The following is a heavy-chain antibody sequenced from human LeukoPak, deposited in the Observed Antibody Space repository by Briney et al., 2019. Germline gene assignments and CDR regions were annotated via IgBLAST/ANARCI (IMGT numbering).Heavy chain of an antibody. CDR1: GGSISSSNYY. D-gene: IGHD6-19*01. V-gene: IGHV4-39*01. Sequence: PSETLSLTCTVSGGSISSSNYYWGWIRQPPGKGLEWIGSIYYGGTTYYNPSLKSRVTISVDTSKNQCSLKLSSVTAADTAVYYCARGIAVAGRGRYFDLWGRGTLVTVSS. CDR2: IYYGGTT. J-gene: IGHJ2*01. CDR3: ARGIAVAGRGRYFDL.